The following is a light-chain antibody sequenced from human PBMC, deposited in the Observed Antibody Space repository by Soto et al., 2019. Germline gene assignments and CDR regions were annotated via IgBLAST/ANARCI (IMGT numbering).Light chain of an antibody. CDR3: QQYGSSPWT. CDR2: RAS. Sequence: EIVLTQSPGTLSLYPGESATLSCRASQSVTSSYIAWYQQKPGQAPRLLIYRASTRATGIPDRFSGSGSATDFTLIISRLEPEDFAVYHCQQYGSSPWTFGQGTKVEIK. J-gene: IGKJ1*01. CDR1: QSVTSSY. V-gene: IGKV3-20*01.